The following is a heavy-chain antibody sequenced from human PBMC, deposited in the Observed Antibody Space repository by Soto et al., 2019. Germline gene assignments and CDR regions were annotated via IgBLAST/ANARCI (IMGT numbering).Heavy chain of an antibody. J-gene: IGHJ4*02. Sequence: SEALSLTCAVYGESFSGYYRSWIRQPPGKGLEWIGEINHSGSTNYNPSLKSRVTISVDTSKNQFSLKLSSVTAADTAVYYCARGRSAYYYDSSGELSYWGQGTLVTVSS. V-gene: IGHV4-34*01. D-gene: IGHD3-22*01. CDR3: ARGRSAYYYDSSGELSY. CDR2: INHSGST. CDR1: GESFSGYY.